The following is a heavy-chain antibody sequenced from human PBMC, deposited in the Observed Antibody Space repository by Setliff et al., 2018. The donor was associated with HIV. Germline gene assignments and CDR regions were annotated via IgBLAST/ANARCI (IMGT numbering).Heavy chain of an antibody. J-gene: IGHJ6*03. CDR3: SRGSYYMDV. Sequence: SETLSLTCTVSGGFISSYYWSWIGQPPGKGLEWIGYIHSSGSTIYSASLKSRVSISVDTSKNKVSLRLSSVTAADTAVYHCSRGSYYMDVWGKGTTVTVSS. CDR2: IHSSGST. CDR1: GGFISSYY. D-gene: IGHD3-16*01. V-gene: IGHV4-59*08.